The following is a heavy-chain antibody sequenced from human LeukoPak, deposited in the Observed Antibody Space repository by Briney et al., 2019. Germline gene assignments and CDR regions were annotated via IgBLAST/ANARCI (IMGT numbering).Heavy chain of an antibody. D-gene: IGHD5-18*01. CDR3: AGLVDTAMDTGLYGMDV. V-gene: IGHV3-30-3*01. Sequence: PGGSLRLSCAASGFTFSSYAMPWVRQAPGKGLEWVAVISYDGSNKYYADSVKGRFTISRDNSKNTLYLQMNSLRAEDTAVYYCAGLVDTAMDTGLYGMDVWGQGTTVTVSS. CDR2: ISYDGSNK. J-gene: IGHJ6*02. CDR1: GFTFSSYA.